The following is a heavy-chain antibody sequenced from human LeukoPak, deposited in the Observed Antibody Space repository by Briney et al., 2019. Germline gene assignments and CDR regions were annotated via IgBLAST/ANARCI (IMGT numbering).Heavy chain of an antibody. D-gene: IGHD2-8*01. Sequence: GASVKVSCKASGYTFTNYYIHWVRQAPGQGPEWVGIINTRRGSTALAQKFQGRVTMTRDTSTSTVYMELSNLRSEDTAIYYCARDQNGGTYCSDYWGQGTLVTVSS. V-gene: IGHV1-46*01. J-gene: IGHJ4*02. CDR3: ARDQNGGTYCSDY. CDR2: INTRRGST. CDR1: GYTFTNYY.